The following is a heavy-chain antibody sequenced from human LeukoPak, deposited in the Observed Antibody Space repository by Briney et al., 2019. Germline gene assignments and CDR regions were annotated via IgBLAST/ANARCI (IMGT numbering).Heavy chain of an antibody. J-gene: IGHJ4*02. CDR2: IYYSGST. D-gene: IGHD3-22*01. CDR1: GGSITSYY. V-gene: IGHV4-59*12. Sequence: SETLSLTCTVSGGSITSYYWSWIRQPPGKGLEWIGHIYYSGSTNYNPSLKSRVTISVDTSKNQFSLKLSSVTAADTAVYYCARTGDSSGYYRNAIDYWGQGTLVTVSS. CDR3: ARTGDSSGYYRNAIDY.